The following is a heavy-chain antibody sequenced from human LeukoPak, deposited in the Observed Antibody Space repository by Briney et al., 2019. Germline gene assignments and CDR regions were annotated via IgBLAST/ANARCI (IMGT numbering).Heavy chain of an antibody. CDR2: ISSSSSYI. Sequence: GGSLRLSCAASGFTFSSYSMNWVRQAPGKGLEWVSSISSSSSYIYYADSVKGRFTISRDNAKNSLYLQMNSLRAEDTAVYHCARVPTLGDFWSGYHDYWGQGTLVTVSS. CDR1: GFTFSSYS. V-gene: IGHV3-21*01. CDR3: ARVPTLGDFWSGYHDY. J-gene: IGHJ4*02. D-gene: IGHD3-3*01.